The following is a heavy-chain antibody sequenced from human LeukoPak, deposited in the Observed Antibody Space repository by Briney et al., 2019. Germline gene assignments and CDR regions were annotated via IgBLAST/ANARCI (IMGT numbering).Heavy chain of an antibody. CDR2: ISGSGGST. CDR3: AKRGSGWYEDYYYYMDV. CDR1: GFTFSTYG. D-gene: IGHD6-19*01. V-gene: IGHV3-23*01. J-gene: IGHJ6*03. Sequence: GGTLRLSCAASGFTFSTYGMGWVRQAPGKGLEWVSAISGSGGSTYYADSVKGRFTISRDNSKNTLYLQMNSLRAEDTAVYYCAKRGSGWYEDYYYYMDVWGKGTTVTISS.